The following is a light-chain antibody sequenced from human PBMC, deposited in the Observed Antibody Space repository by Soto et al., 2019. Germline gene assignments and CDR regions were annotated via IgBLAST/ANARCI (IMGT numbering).Light chain of an antibody. CDR2: YEI. J-gene: IGLJ2*01. Sequence: SYELTQPPSVSVAPGQTASITCGGNNIGSKSVHWYQQKSGQAPVLVIYYEIDRPSGIPERFSGSNFGNTATLTISRVEAGDEANYYCHVWDSDRDHPVFGGGTQLTV. CDR3: HVWDSDRDHPV. V-gene: IGLV3-21*04. CDR1: NIGSKS.